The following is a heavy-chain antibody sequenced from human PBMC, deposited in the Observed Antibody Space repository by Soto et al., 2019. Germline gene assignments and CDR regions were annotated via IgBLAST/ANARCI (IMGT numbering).Heavy chain of an antibody. CDR3: ARDRGPSSGYYPYWFDP. Sequence: QVQLVQSGAEVKKPGSSVKVSCKASGGTFSSYAISWVRQAPGQGLEWMGEIIPTFDTANYAQKFQGRVTITADASTSTAYIELSRLRSEDTAVYYCARDRGPSSGYYPYWFDPWGQGTLVSVSS. D-gene: IGHD3-22*01. CDR2: IIPTFDTA. J-gene: IGHJ5*02. V-gene: IGHV1-69*12. CDR1: GGTFSSYA.